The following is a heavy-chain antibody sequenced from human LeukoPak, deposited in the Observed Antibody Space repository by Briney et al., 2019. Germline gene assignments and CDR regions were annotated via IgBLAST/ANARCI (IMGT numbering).Heavy chain of an antibody. D-gene: IGHD2-2*01. CDR1: GFTFSSYW. CDR2: IKQDGSEK. Sequence: PGGSLRLSCAASGFTFSSYWMSWVRQAPGKGLEWVANIKQDGSEKYCVDSVKGRFTISRDNAKNSLYLQMNSLGAEDTAVYYCAGEPIVTAGIVGYYWGQGTLATVSS. CDR3: AGEPIVTAGIVGYY. V-gene: IGHV3-7*01. J-gene: IGHJ4*02.